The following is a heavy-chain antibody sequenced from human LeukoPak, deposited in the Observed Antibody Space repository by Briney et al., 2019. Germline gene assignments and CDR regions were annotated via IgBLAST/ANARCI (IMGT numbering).Heavy chain of an antibody. Sequence: PSETLSLTCTVSGGSMDTKVYYWGWIRHAPGKGLEWIGTVYYSGSTYYNPSLKSRVTISVDTSKNQFSLRLSSVTAADTAVYYCARVSGQFYFYYYMDVWGKGTTVTISS. CDR3: ARVSGQFYFYYYMDV. CDR2: VYYSGST. J-gene: IGHJ6*03. CDR1: GGSMDTKVYY. D-gene: IGHD6-19*01. V-gene: IGHV4-39*01.